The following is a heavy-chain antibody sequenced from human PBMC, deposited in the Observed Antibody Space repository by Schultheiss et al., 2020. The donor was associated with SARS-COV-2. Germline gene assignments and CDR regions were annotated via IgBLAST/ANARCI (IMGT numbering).Heavy chain of an antibody. CDR1: GFTFSDSY. Sequence: GEPLKISCAASGFTFSDSYMSWIRQAPGKGLEWVSYISSSSSYINYADSVKGRFTISRDNSKNTLYLQMNSLRAEDTAVYYCARVGSDYYDSSGQSIKYYGMDVWGQGTTVTVSS. V-gene: IGHV3-11*06. CDR2: ISSSSSYI. CDR3: ARVGSDYYDSSGQSIKYYGMDV. J-gene: IGHJ6*02. D-gene: IGHD3-22*01.